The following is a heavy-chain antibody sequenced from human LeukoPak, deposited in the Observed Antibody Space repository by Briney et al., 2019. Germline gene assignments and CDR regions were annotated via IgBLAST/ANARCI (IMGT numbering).Heavy chain of an antibody. CDR1: GGSISSYY. CDR2: IYTSGST. CDR3: AREGGYIVVVPAANWFDP. J-gene: IGHJ5*02. Sequence: SETLSLTCTVSGGSISSYYWSWIRQPAGKGLEWIGRIYTSGSTNYNPSLKSRVTISVDTSKNQFSLKLSSVTAADTAVYYCAREGGYIVVVPAANWFDPWGQGTLVTVSS. D-gene: IGHD2-2*01. V-gene: IGHV4-4*07.